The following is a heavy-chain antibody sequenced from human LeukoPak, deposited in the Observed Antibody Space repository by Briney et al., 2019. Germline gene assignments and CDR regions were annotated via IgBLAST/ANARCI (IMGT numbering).Heavy chain of an antibody. V-gene: IGHV1-69*13. J-gene: IGHJ5*02. Sequence: ASVKVSCKASGGTFSSYAISWVRQAPGQGLEWMGGIIPIFGTANYAQKFQGRVTITADESTSTAYMELSSLRSEDTAVYYCARGYCSSTSCYHPRRFDPWGQGTLVTVSS. CDR1: GGTFSSYA. CDR2: IIPIFGTA. CDR3: ARGYCSSTSCYHPRRFDP. D-gene: IGHD2-2*01.